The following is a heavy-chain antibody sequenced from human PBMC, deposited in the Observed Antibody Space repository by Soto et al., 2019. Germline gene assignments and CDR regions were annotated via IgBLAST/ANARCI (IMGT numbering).Heavy chain of an antibody. CDR1: GFTFSNAW. V-gene: IGHV3-15*01. CDR2: IKSKTDGGTT. D-gene: IGHD3-22*01. J-gene: IGHJ4*02. CDR3: TTDLWYYYDSSGPGVDY. Sequence: KTGGSLRLSCAASGFTFSNAWMSWVRQAPGKGLEWVGRIKSKTDGGTTDYAAPVKGRFTISRDDSKNTLYLQMNSLKTEDTAVYYCTTDLWYYYDSSGPGVDYWGQGTLVTVSS.